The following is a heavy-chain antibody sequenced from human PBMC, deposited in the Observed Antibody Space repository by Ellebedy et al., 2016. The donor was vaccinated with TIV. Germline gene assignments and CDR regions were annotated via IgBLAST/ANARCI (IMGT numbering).Heavy chain of an antibody. V-gene: IGHV1-58*01. CDR2: IVVGTGNT. D-gene: IGHD2-15*01. J-gene: IGHJ2*01. Sequence: AASVKVSCKAYGFTFTKSAVQWVRQARGQRLEWIGWIVVGTGNTHYAQKFQERVTITRDMSTSTAYMELSSLRSEDTAVYYCAADSVVGPSASWYFDLWGRGTLVTVSS. CDR1: GFTFTKSA. CDR3: AADSVVGPSASWYFDL.